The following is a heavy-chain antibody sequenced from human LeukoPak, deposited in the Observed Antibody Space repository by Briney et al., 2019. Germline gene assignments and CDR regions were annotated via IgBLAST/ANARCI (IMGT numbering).Heavy chain of an antibody. CDR1: GFRFRSFA. J-gene: IGHJ4*02. CDR2: MNQDGSHK. Sequence: GGSLRLSCLASGFRFRSFAMNWVRQAPGKGLEWVANMNQDGSHKYSVDSVKGRFTISRDNARNSLYLQMNGLRAEDTAVYYCARFRYIGSDLEVFDSWGQGTLVTVSS. CDR3: ARFRYIGSDLEVFDS. V-gene: IGHV3-7*01. D-gene: IGHD5-12*01.